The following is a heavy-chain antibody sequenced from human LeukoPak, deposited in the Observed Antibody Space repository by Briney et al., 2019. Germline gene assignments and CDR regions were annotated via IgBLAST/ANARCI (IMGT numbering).Heavy chain of an antibody. J-gene: IGHJ6*02. Sequence: SETLSLTCTVSGGSINYYWSWIRPSPGKGLEWIGYITSSGYTNYNPSLRSRVTISLDTSKMQFSLRLSSVTAADTAVYFCARDFGYSTAGDHYYGMDVWGQGTTVSVSS. CDR1: GGSINYY. CDR3: ARDFGYSTAGDHYYGMDV. D-gene: IGHD5-12*01. CDR2: ITSSGYT. V-gene: IGHV4-59*01.